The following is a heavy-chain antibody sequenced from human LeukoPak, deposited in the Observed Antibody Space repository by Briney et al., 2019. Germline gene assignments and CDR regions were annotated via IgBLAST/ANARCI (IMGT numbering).Heavy chain of an antibody. CDR1: GYTFTSYD. V-gene: IGHV1-8*03. CDR2: MNPNSGNT. J-gene: IGHJ4*02. D-gene: IGHD2-2*01. CDR3: AREAHCSSASCETDF. Sequence: GASVKVSCKASGYTFTSYDINWVRQATGQGLEWMGWMNPNSGNTGYAQKFQGRVTITRNTSISTAYMELSSLRSEDTAVYYCAREAHCSSASCETDFWGQGTLVTVSS.